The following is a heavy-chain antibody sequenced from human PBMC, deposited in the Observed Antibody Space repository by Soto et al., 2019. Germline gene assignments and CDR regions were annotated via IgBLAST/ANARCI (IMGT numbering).Heavy chain of an antibody. D-gene: IGHD2-2*01. Sequence: PGGSLRLSCAVSGFNVGDYEMNWVRQAPGKGLEWISMITSGGTVFYYADSVRGRFAISREDADNSLYLQLNSLRVDDTAIYYCARGRNALGVWGQGTTVTSP. V-gene: IGHV3-48*03. J-gene: IGHJ6*02. CDR3: ARGRNALGV. CDR1: GFNVGDYE. CDR2: ITSGGTVF.